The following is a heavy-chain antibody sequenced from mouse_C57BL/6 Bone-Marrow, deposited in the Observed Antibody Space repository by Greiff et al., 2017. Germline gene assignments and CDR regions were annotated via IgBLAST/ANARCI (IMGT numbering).Heavy chain of an antibody. CDR1: GFTFSSYA. D-gene: IGHD1-1*01. J-gene: IGHJ2*01. Sequence: EVKLVESGGGLVKPGGSLKLSCAASGFTFSSYAMSWVRQTPEKRLEWVATISDGGSYTYYPDNVKGRFTISRDNAKNNLYLQMSHLKSEDTAMYYCARGIYYYGSSYAGGYWGQGTTLTVSS. CDR3: ARGIYYYGSSYAGGY. CDR2: ISDGGSYT. V-gene: IGHV5-4*03.